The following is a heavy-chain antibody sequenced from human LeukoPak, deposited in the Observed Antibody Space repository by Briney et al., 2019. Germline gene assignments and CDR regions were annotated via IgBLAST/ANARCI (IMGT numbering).Heavy chain of an antibody. V-gene: IGHV3-21*01. CDR1: GFTFSTFG. D-gene: IGHD2-2*01. CDR3: ARGIGYCSSTSCYFFDF. CDR2: ISSSSSYT. J-gene: IGHJ4*02. Sequence: GGSLRLSCAASGFTFSTFGINWVRQAPGKGLEWVSSISSSSSYTYYADSVKGRFTISRDNAKNSLYLQMNSLRVEDTAVYYCARGIGYCSSTSCYFFDFWGQGTLVTVSS.